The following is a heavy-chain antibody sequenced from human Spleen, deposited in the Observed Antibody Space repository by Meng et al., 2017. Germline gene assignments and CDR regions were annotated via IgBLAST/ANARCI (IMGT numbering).Heavy chain of an antibody. CDR1: GYTFTSYG. V-gene: IGHV1-18*04. CDR3: AREADYYDSSGYYFEGPPGYFQH. J-gene: IGHJ1*01. CDR2: ISAYNGNT. D-gene: IGHD3-22*01. Sequence: ASVKVSCYASGYTFTSYGVSWVLQAPGQGLEWMGWISAYNGNTNYAQKLQGRVTMITDTTTSTAYMELRSLRSDDTAVYYCAREADYYDSSGYYFEGPPGYFQHWGQGTLVTVSS.